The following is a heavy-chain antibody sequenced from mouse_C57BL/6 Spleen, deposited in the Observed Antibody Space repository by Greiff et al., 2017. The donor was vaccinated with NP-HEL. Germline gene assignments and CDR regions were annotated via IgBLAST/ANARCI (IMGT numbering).Heavy chain of an antibody. CDR1: GYTFTDYY. Sequence: EVQLQQSGPELVKPGASVKISCKASGYTFTDYYMNWVKQSHGKSLEWIGDINPNNGGTSYNQKFKGKATLTVDKSSSTAYMELRSLTSEDSAVYYCARSYDYDVVGSPYWGQGTLVTVSA. CDR2: INPNNGGT. CDR3: ARSYDYDVVGSPY. J-gene: IGHJ3*01. V-gene: IGHV1-26*01. D-gene: IGHD2-4*01.